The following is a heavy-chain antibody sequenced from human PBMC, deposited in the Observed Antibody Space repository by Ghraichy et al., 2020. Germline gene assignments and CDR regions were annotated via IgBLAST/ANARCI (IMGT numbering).Heavy chain of an antibody. D-gene: IGHD3-10*01. J-gene: IGHJ4*02. CDR1: GGSISSSNW. Sequence: SETLSLTCAVSGGSISSSNWWSWVRQPPGKGLEWIGEIYHSGSTNYNPSLKSRVTISVDKSKNQFSLKLSSVTAADTAVYYCARLSSRWFRELLFLRGKYFDYWGQGTLVTVSS. V-gene: IGHV4-4*02. CDR3: ARLSSRWFRELLFLRGKYFDY. CDR2: IYHSGST.